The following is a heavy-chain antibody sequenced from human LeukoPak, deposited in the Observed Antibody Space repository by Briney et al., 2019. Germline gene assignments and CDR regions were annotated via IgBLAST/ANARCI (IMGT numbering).Heavy chain of an antibody. J-gene: IGHJ5*02. V-gene: IGHV3-48*03. D-gene: IGHD6-13*01. CDR1: GFTFSSYE. CDR3: ARGGGVSSWYPNWFDP. CDR2: ISSSGSTI. Sequence: GGSLRLSCVASGFTFSSYEMNWVRQAPGKGLEWVSYISSSGSTIYYADSVKGRFTISRDNAKNSLYLQMNSLRAEDTAVYYCARGGGVSSWYPNWFDPWGQGTLVTVSS.